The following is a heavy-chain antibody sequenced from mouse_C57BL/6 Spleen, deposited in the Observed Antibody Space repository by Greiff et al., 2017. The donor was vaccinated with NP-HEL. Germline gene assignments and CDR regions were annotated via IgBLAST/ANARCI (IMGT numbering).Heavy chain of an antibody. CDR3: ARSGDYDYFDY. D-gene: IGHD2-4*01. V-gene: IGHV1-80*01. Sequence: VQLQQSGAELVKPGASVKISCKASGYAFSSYWRNWVKQRPGKGLEWIGQIYPGDGDTNYNGKFKGKATLTADKSSSTAYMQLSSLTSEDSAVYFCARSGDYDYFDYWGQGTTLTVSS. J-gene: IGHJ2*01. CDR1: GYAFSSYW. CDR2: IYPGDGDT.